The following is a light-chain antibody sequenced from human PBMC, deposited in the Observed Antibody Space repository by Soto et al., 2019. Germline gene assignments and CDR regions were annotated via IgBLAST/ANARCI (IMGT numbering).Light chain of an antibody. V-gene: IGLV2-14*01. CDR2: EVI. CDR1: SSDIGRHDY. Sequence: QSVLTQPASVSGPPGQSITISCTGSSSDIGRHDYVSWYQHHPGKVPKVIIYEVIHRPSGVSNRFSGSKSGNTASLTISGLQAADEDDYYCSSYSSGSTPLLFGGGTKLTVL. CDR3: SSYSSGSTPLL. J-gene: IGLJ2*01.